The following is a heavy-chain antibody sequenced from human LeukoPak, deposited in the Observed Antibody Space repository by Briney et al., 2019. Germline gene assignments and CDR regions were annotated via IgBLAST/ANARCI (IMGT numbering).Heavy chain of an antibody. CDR3: ARVEATTARSYYYYYMDV. V-gene: IGHV3-21*06. D-gene: IGHD1-1*01. J-gene: IGHJ6*03. CDR1: GFSFTSYA. Sequence: SGGSLRLSCSAPGFSFTSYAMNWVRQAPGKGLEWVSSITTGSSYIYYADSVRGRFSVSRDNAKNSLYLEMNSLRAEDTAVYYCARVEATTARSYYYYYMDVWGKGTTVTVSS. CDR2: ITTGSSYI.